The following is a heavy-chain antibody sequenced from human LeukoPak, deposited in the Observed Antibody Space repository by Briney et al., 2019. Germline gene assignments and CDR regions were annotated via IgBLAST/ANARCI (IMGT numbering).Heavy chain of an antibody. Sequence: QSGGSLRLPCAASGLSFSSFAMSWVRQGPARGLEWVSSIRGNGETSYADSVKGRFTLSSDSSRNTVYFQLNNLRVEDTAIYYCAKASWVSSTDAVRWGQGTLVTVSS. V-gene: IGHV3-23*01. CDR3: AKASWVSSTDAVR. J-gene: IGHJ4*02. CDR2: IRGNGET. CDR1: GLSFSSFA. D-gene: IGHD3-16*01.